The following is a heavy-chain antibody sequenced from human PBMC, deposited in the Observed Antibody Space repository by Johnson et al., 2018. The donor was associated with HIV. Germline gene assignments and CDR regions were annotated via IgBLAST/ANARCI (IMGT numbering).Heavy chain of an antibody. D-gene: IGHD3-22*01. CDR2: ISYDGSNK. CDR1: DFTFSSYA. CDR3: AKDLIPTMIVVVISRSAFDI. J-gene: IGHJ3*02. V-gene: IGHV3-30*14. Sequence: QVQLVESGGGLVQPGGSLKLACTASDFTFSSYAMHWVRQAPGKGLEWVAVISYDGSNKYYADSVKGRFTISRDNSKNTLYLQMGSLRTEDMAVYHCAKDLIPTMIVVVISRSAFDIWGQGTMVTVSS.